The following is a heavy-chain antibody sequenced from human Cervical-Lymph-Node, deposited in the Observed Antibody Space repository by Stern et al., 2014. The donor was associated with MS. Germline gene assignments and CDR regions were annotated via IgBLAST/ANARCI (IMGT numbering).Heavy chain of an antibody. J-gene: IGHJ4*02. CDR1: GFTFSSYG. Sequence: VQLVESGGGVVQPGRSLRLSCAASGFTFSSYGMHWVRQAPGKGLEWVAVIWYDGSNTYYADPVKGRFTISRDNSTSTLYLQMNSLRAEDTAVYYCARDRHDLGYCSGGSCYFPDSWGQGTLVTVSS. CDR2: IWYDGSNT. V-gene: IGHV3-33*01. D-gene: IGHD2-15*01. CDR3: ARDRHDLGYCSGGSCYFPDS.